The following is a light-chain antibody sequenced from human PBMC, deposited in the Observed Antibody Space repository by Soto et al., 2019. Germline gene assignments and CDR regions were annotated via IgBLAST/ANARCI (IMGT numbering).Light chain of an antibody. CDR3: QQRSNWPPIT. J-gene: IGKJ5*01. V-gene: IGKV3-11*01. Sequence: EIVLTQSPATLSVSPGERATLSFRASQSVSSDLAWYHQKPGQAPRLLIYDASNRATGIPARFSGSGSGTDFTLTISSLEPEDFAVYYCQQRSNWPPITFGQGTRLEI. CDR1: QSVSSD. CDR2: DAS.